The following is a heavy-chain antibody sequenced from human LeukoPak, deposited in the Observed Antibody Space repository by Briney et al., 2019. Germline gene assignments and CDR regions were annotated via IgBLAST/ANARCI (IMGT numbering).Heavy chain of an antibody. V-gene: IGHV3-7*03. CDR2: IKQDGSER. J-gene: IGHJ4*02. D-gene: IGHD1-14*01. CDR3: ARGGTRRPSPFDY. CDR1: GFTFSTYW. Sequence: PGGSLRLSCSASGFTFSTYWMTWVRQAPGKGLEWMANIKQDGSERNYMDSVKGRFTLSRDNTKNSIYLQMYSLRADDTAIYYCARGGTRRPSPFDYWGQGILVTVSS.